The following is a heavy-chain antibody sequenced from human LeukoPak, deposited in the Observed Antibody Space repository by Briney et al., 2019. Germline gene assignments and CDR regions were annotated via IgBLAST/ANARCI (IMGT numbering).Heavy chain of an antibody. D-gene: IGHD3-3*01. CDR3: AKPTYYDFWSGERPFDY. Sequence: SETLSLTCTVSGGSISSYYWSWIRQPPGKGQEWIGYIYYSGSTNYNPSLRSRVTISGDTSKNQLSLKLSSVTAADTAVYYCAKPTYYDFWSGERPFDYWGQGTLVTVSS. CDR1: GGSISSYY. CDR2: IYYSGST. V-gene: IGHV4-59*08. J-gene: IGHJ4*02.